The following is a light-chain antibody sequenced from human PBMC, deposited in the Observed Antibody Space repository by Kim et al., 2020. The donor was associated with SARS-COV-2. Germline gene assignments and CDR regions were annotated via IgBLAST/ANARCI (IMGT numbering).Light chain of an antibody. V-gene: IGLV2-11*01. Sequence: QSALTQPRSVSGSPGQSVTISCTGTSSDVGGYNSVSWFQQHPGKATKLMIYDVSKRPSGVPDRFSGSKSGNTASLTISGLQAEDEADYYCCSYAGSYVWVFGGGTKLTVL. J-gene: IGLJ3*02. CDR3: CSYAGSYVWV. CDR1: SSDVGGYNS. CDR2: DVS.